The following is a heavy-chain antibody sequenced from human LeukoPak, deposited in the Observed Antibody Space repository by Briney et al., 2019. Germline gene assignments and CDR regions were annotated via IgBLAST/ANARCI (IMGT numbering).Heavy chain of an antibody. Sequence: ASVKVSCKAAGYTFIRYGISWVRQAPGQGLEWMGWVSGGKGNTKYSEKFQGRITITRDTSATTAYLELSSLRSEDSTVYFCARAFSASSSTIDYWGQGTLVIVSP. J-gene: IGHJ4*02. CDR1: GYTFIRYG. V-gene: IGHV1-18*01. D-gene: IGHD6-6*01. CDR3: ARAFSASSSTIDY. CDR2: VSGGKGNT.